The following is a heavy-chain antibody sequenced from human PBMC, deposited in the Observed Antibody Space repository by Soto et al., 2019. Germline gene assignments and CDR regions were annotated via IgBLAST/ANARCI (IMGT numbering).Heavy chain of an antibody. Sequence: PGGSLRLSFAASGFTFSDTWMNWVRQAAGKWLEWVGRIRSKTDGGTTDYAAPVKGRFTISRDDSKNTLYLQLNSLRTEDTAVYYCPLPGLAVADNGRSVYWGQGTLVTVSS. CDR1: GFTFSDTW. V-gene: IGHV3-15*01. J-gene: IGHJ4*02. CDR2: IRSKTDGGTT. CDR3: PLPGLAVADNGRSVY. D-gene: IGHD6-19*01.